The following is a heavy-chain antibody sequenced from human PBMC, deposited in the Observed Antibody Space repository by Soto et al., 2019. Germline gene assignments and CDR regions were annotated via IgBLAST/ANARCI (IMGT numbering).Heavy chain of an antibody. Sequence: GGSLRLSCAASGFTFDDYAMHWVRQAPGKGLEWVSGISWNSGSIGYADSVKGRFTISRDNAKNSLYLQMNSLRAEDTALYYCAKGAPLWFGELLYFDYWGQGTLVTVSS. CDR1: GFTFDDYA. V-gene: IGHV3-9*01. CDR3: AKGAPLWFGELLYFDY. J-gene: IGHJ4*02. D-gene: IGHD3-10*01. CDR2: ISWNSGSI.